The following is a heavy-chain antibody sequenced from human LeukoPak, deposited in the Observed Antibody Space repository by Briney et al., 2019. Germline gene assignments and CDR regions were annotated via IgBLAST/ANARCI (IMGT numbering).Heavy chain of an antibody. D-gene: IGHD3-16*01. CDR1: RFTFSNYW. CDR3: AKGGSDSDY. V-gene: IGHV3-7*03. CDR2: IKDDGSET. J-gene: IGHJ4*02. Sequence: GGSLRLSCAASRFTFSNYWMAWVRQAPGKGLEWVANIKDDGSETYYVASVKGRFTISRDNAKNSLYLQMNSLRGGDTAVYYCAKGGSDSDYWGQGTLVTVSS.